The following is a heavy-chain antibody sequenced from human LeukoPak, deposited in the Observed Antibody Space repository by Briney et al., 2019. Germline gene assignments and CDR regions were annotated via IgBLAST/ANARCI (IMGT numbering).Heavy chain of an antibody. CDR3: AKDQGAYTAMVGNYFDY. CDR2: VSGSGGST. D-gene: IGHD5-18*01. V-gene: IGHV3-23*01. J-gene: IGHJ4*02. Sequence: GGSLRLSCAASGFTFGSFAMSWVRQAPGKGLGWVSAVSGSGGSTYYADSVKGGFTISRDNSKTTLYLQMNSLRAEDTAVYYCAKDQGAYTAMVGNYFDYWGQGTLVTVSS. CDR1: GFTFGSFA.